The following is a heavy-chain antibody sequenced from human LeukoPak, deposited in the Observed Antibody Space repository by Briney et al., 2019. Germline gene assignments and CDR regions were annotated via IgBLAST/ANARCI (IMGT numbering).Heavy chain of an antibody. CDR1: GGSFSGYY. Sequence: SETLSLTCAVYGGSFSGYYWSWIRQPPGKGLEWIGEINHSGSTNYNPSLKSRVTISVDTSKNQFSLKLSSMTAADTAIYYCARENPSGYYNRPIDYWGQGTLVTVSS. CDR2: INHSGST. J-gene: IGHJ4*02. V-gene: IGHV4-34*01. CDR3: ARENPSGYYNRPIDY. D-gene: IGHD3-22*01.